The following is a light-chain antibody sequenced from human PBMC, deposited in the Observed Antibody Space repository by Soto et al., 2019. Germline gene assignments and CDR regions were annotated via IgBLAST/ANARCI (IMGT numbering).Light chain of an antibody. V-gene: IGLV1-44*01. CDR2: SNN. J-gene: IGLJ1*01. CDR3: EEAIDRLNGHYV. CDR1: SSNIGSNT. Sequence: QSALTQPPSASGTPGQRVTISCSGSSSNIGSNTVSWYQQLPGTAPKLLIYSNNQRPSGAPDRFSGSKSGTSASLAISGLQSEDEAHYYCEEAIDRLNGHYVFGSGTKVTVL.